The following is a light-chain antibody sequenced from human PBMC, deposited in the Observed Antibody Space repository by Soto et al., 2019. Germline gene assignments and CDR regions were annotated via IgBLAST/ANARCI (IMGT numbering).Light chain of an antibody. CDR3: QTWGTGIVV. CDR1: SGHSSYA. CDR2: VNSDGSH. J-gene: IGLJ2*01. Sequence: QPVLTQSPSASASLGASVKLTCTLSSGHSSYAIAWHQQQPEKGPRYLMNVNSDGSHNKGDGIPDRFSGSSSGAERYLIISSLQSEDEADYYCQTWGTGIVVFGGGTKLTVL. V-gene: IGLV4-69*01.